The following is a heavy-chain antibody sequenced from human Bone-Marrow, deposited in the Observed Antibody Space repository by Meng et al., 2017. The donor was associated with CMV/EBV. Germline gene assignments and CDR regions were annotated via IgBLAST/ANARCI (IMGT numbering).Heavy chain of an antibody. CDR1: GDSVSSNSAA. D-gene: IGHD5-18*01. CDR3: ARVSATAMVLIYYGMDV. Sequence: SQTLSLTCAISGDSVSSNSAAWNWIRQSPSRGLEWLGRTYYRSKWYNDYAVSVKSRITINPDTSKNQFSLQLNSVTPEDTAVYYCARVSATAMVLIYYGMDVWGQGTTVTVSS. J-gene: IGHJ6*02. CDR2: TYYRSKWYN. V-gene: IGHV6-1*01.